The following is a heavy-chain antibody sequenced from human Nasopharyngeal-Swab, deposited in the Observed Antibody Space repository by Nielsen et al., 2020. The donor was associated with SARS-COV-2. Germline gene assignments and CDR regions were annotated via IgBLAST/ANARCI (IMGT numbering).Heavy chain of an antibody. CDR2: ISGDGGST. J-gene: IGHJ4*02. CDR1: GFTFDDYA. V-gene: IGHV3-43*02. CDR3: ARGRGSSTSMIGY. Sequence: GESLKISCAASGFTFDDYAMHWVRQAPGKGLEWVSLISGDGGSTYYADSVKGRFTISTDNAKSTLYLEMNSLRAEDTAVYYCARGRGSSTSMIGYWGQGTLATVSS. D-gene: IGHD2/OR15-2a*01.